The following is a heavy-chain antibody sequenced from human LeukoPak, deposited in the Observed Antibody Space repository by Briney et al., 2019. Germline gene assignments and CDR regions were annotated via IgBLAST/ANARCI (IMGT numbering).Heavy chain of an antibody. Sequence: ASVTVSFKASVYTFTCYYMHWVRQAPGQGREWMGWINPNSGGTNYAQKFQGRVTMTRHTSISTAYMELSRLRSDDTAVYYCARELAAAGYYFDYWGQGTLVTVSS. D-gene: IGHD6-13*01. J-gene: IGHJ4*02. V-gene: IGHV1-2*02. CDR1: VYTFTCYY. CDR3: ARELAAAGYYFDY. CDR2: INPNSGGT.